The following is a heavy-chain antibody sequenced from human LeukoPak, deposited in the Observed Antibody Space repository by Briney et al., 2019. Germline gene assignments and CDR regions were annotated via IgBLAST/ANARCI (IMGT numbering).Heavy chain of an antibody. CDR1: GFTFSDYY. D-gene: IGHD3-10*01. Sequence: GGSLRLSCAASGFTFSDYYMSWVRQAPGKGLEWVALINWDGGSKYYADSVKGRFTISRDNSKNSLSLQMNSLRGEDSALYYCVKDSRGGYFQNWGKGTLVTVSS. CDR3: VKDSRGGYFQN. J-gene: IGHJ1*01. V-gene: IGHV3-43*01. CDR2: INWDGGSK.